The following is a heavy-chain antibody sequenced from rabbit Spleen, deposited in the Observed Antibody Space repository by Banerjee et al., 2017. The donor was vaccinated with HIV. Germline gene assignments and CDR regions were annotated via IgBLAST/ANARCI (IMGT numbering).Heavy chain of an antibody. Sequence: QEQLKETGGGLVQPGGSLTLSCKASGFDFSNYWMSWVRQAPGKGLEWIACIDTNDGDTDYANWPKGRFTISKTSSTTVTLQMTSLTAADTATYFCARNYVNAFDPWGPGTLVTVS. CDR3: ARNYVNAFDP. CDR2: IDTNDGDT. J-gene: IGHJ2*01. V-gene: IGHV1S45*01. CDR1: GFDFSNYW. D-gene: IGHD1-1*01.